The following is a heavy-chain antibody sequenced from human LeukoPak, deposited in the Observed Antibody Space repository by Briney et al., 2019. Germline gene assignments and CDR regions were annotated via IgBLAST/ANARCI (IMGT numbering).Heavy chain of an antibody. CDR3: ARVDKYYDSS. D-gene: IGHD3-22*01. V-gene: IGHV3-21*01. CDR2: ISSSSSYI. CDR1: GFTFSSYA. Sequence: PGGSLRLSCAASGFTFSSYAMSWVRQAPGKGLEWVSSISSSSSYIYYADSVKGRFTISRDNAKNSLYLQMNSLRAEDTAVYYCARVDKYYDSSWGQGTLVTVSS. J-gene: IGHJ4*02.